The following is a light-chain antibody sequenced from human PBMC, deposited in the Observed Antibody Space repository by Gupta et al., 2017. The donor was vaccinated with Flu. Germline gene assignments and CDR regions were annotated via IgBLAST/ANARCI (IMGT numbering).Light chain of an antibody. Sequence: QSALTQPASVSGSPGQSITISCTGTSNDVGGYNFVSWYQQHPGKAPRLLIYEVSNRPSGVSNRFSGSKSGNTASLTISGLQAEDEGNYYCCSYTTSYTLVFGGGTKLTVL. CDR3: CSYTTSYTLV. J-gene: IGLJ3*02. V-gene: IGLV2-14*01. CDR1: SNDVGGYNF. CDR2: EVS.